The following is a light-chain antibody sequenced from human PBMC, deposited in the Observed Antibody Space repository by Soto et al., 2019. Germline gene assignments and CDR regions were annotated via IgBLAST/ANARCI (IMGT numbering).Light chain of an antibody. V-gene: IGLV1-44*01. CDR3: AAWDDRLNGNV. CDR1: SSNIGSNT. CDR2: SNN. J-gene: IGLJ1*01. Sequence: VLTQPPSASGTPGQRVTISCSGNSSNIGSNTVNWYQHLPGTAPKLLMYSNNQRPSGVPDRFSGSKSGTSASLAISGLQSEDEADYYCAAWDDRLNGNVFGTGTKVTV.